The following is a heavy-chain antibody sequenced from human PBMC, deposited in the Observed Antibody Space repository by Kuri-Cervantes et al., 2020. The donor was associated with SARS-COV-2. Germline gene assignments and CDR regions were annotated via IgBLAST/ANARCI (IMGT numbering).Heavy chain of an antibody. V-gene: IGHV1-46*01. CDR3: ARVQEGIVVVPAARYRGEWYYYGMDV. D-gene: IGHD2-2*01. J-gene: IGHJ6*02. CDR1: GYTFTSYY. Sequence: ASVKVSCKASGYTFTSYYMHWVLQAPGQGLEWMGIINPSGGSTSYAQKFQGRVTMTRDTSTSKAYMELSSLRSEDTAVYYCARVQEGIVVVPAARYRGEWYYYGMDVWGQGTTVTVYS. CDR2: INPSGGST.